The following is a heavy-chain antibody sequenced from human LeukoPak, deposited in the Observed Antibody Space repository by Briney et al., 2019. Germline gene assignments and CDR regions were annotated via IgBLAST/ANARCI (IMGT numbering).Heavy chain of an antibody. Sequence: ASVKVSCKASGYTFTGYYMHWVRQAPGQGLEWMGWINPNSGGTNYAQKFQGGVTMTRDTSISTAYMELSRLRSDDAAVYYCARTSSSVLGYWGQGTLVTVSS. J-gene: IGHJ4*02. CDR3: ARTSSSVLGY. V-gene: IGHV1-2*02. CDR2: INPNSGGT. D-gene: IGHD6-6*01. CDR1: GYTFTGYY.